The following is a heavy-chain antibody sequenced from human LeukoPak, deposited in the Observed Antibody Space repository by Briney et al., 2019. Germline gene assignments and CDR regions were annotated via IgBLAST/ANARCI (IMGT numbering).Heavy chain of an antibody. V-gene: IGHV3-21*01. CDR3: ARELIPHYMDV. CDR2: ISSSSSYI. CDR1: GFTFSSYS. D-gene: IGHD2-21*01. J-gene: IGHJ6*03. Sequence: GGSLRLSCAASGFTFSSYSMNWVRQAPGKGLEWVSSISSSSSYIYYADSVKGRFTISRDNAKNSLYLQMNSLRAEDTAVYYCARELIPHYMDVWGKGTTVTVSS.